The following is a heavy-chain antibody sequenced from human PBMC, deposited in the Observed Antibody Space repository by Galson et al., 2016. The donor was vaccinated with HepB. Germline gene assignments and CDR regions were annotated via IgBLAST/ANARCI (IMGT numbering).Heavy chain of an antibody. CDR3: TGSPTESGTYANFDY. D-gene: IGHD1-26*01. V-gene: IGHV3-53*01. CDR1: GFYVRNIH. CDR2: MYPGGET. J-gene: IGHJ4*02. Sequence: SLRLSCAASGFYVRNIHMNWVRQAPGKGLEWVSVMYPGGETYYAGSVRGRFTISRDNSKNTVYLHMNGVRGDDTAVYYCTGSPTESGTYANFDYWGQGTLVTVSS.